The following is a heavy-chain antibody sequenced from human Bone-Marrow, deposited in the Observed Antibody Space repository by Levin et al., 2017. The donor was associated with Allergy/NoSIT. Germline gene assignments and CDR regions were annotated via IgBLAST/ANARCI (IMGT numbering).Heavy chain of an antibody. V-gene: IGHV4-59*01. CDR2: IHHSGST. Sequence: GSLRLSCTVSGGSISRYYWSWIRQPPGKGLECIGYIHHSGSTNYKSSLKSRVTISVDTSKNQFSLKLRSVTAADTAVYYCARVGATYSATYNFEYWGQGTLVTVSS. J-gene: IGHJ4*02. CDR3: ARVGATYSATYNFEY. CDR1: GGSISRYY. D-gene: IGHD1-26*01.